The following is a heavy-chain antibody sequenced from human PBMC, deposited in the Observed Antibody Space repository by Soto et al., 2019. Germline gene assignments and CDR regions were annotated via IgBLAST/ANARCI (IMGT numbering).Heavy chain of an antibody. Sequence: PXETLSLTCTVSGGSFSSGRYYWSWIRQPPGMGLEWIGYIFYSGTTNYNPSLKSRVTMSLYTSKNQFSLQLSSVTAADTAVYYCARVSIPPYYPTSGQYYFDYWGQGTLVTVSS. V-gene: IGHV4-61*01. J-gene: IGHJ4*02. CDR3: ARVSIPPYYPTSGQYYFDY. CDR2: IFYSGTT. D-gene: IGHD3-22*01. CDR1: GGSFSSGRYY.